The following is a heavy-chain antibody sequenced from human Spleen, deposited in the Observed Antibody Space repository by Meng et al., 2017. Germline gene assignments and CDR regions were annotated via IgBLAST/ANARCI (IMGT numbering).Heavy chain of an antibody. J-gene: IGHJ1*01. Sequence: QVQLQDLGPGLVSPSETLSLTCAVSGDSITNHNWLAWVRQPPGKGLEWIGEIPHRGSSAYNPSLKSRVSMSIDKSRNQFSLKLTSVTAADTAVYYCLRGSGGSVWGQGTLVTVSS. CDR3: LRGSGGSV. D-gene: IGHD3-10*01. CDR1: GDSITNHNW. CDR2: IPHRGSS. V-gene: IGHV4-4*02.